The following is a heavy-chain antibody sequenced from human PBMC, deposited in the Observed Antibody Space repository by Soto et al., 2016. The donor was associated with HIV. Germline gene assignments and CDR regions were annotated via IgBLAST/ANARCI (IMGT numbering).Heavy chain of an antibody. D-gene: IGHD3-3*01. J-gene: IGHJ5*02. CDR2: INHSGSA. V-gene: IGHV4-34*02. CDR3: ARGYFWXLLVASGNYEGRWFDP. CDR1: GGSFNSYY. Sequence: QVLLQQWGAGLLKPSETLSLTCAVYGGSFNSYYWSWFRQSPGKGLEWIGEINHSGSATYNPSLKSRVIMSLDTSKKQFSLKMTSVTAADTAKYYCARGYFWXLLVASGNYEGRWFDPWGQGPWSPSPQ.